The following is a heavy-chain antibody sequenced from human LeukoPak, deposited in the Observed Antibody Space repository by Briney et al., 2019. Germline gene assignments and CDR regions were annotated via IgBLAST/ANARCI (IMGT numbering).Heavy chain of an antibody. J-gene: IGHJ5*02. CDR2: ISSNGGST. V-gene: IGHV3-64D*09. CDR1: GFTFSNYA. Sequence: PGGSLRLSCSASGFTFSNYAMHWVRQAPGKGLEYVSAISSNGGSTYYADSVKGRFTISRDNSKNTLYLRMSSLRAEDTAVYYCVKAQGGGYAYNWFDPWGQGTLVTVSS. D-gene: IGHD5-12*01. CDR3: VKAQGGGYAYNWFDP.